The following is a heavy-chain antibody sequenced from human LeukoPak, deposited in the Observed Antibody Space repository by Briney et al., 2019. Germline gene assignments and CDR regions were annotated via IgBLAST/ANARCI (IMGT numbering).Heavy chain of an antibody. D-gene: IGHD5-18*01. CDR1: GFTLSSYW. J-gene: IGHJ6*03. CDR3: ARAKAAMVSYYYYYYMDG. V-gene: IGHV3-7*01. Sequence: GGSLRLSCAPSGFTLSSYWMSWVRQAPGKGLEWVANIKQDGSEKYYVDSVKGRFTISRDNAKNSLYLHMNSLRAEDTAVYYCARAKAAMVSYYYYYYMDGWGKGTTVTVSS. CDR2: IKQDGSEK.